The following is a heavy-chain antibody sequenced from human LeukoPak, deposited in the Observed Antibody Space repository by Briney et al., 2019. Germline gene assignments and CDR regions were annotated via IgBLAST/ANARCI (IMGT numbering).Heavy chain of an antibody. CDR1: GGSISSGDYY. D-gene: IGHD1-26*01. J-gene: IGHJ6*02. Sequence: SQTLSLTCTVSGGSISSGDYYWSWIRQPPGKGLEWIGYIYYSGSTYYNPSLKSRVTISVDTSKNQFSLKLNSVTPADTAVYYCARDGRISPYSGMDVWGQGTTVTVSS. CDR3: ARDGRISPYSGMDV. CDR2: IYYSGST. V-gene: IGHV4-30-4*01.